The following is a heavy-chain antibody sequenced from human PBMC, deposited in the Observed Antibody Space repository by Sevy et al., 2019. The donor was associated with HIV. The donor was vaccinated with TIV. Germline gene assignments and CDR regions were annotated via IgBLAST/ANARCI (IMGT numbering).Heavy chain of an antibody. CDR2: TYYRSKWYN. Sequence: SQTLSLTCAISGDSVSSNSAAWNWIRQSPSRGLEWLGRTYYRSKWYNDYAVSVKSRITINPDQSKNQFSLQLNYTAVYYCARALGSSSWYGGYYFDYWGQGTLVTVSS. V-gene: IGHV6-1*01. D-gene: IGHD6-13*01. CDR1: GDSVSSNSAA. J-gene: IGHJ4*02. CDR3: ARALGSSSWYGGYYFDY.